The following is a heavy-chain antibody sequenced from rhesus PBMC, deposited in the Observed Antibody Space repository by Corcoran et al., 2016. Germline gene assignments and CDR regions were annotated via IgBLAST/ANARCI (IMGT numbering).Heavy chain of an antibody. CDR2: INGNSGST. CDR3: ARFGAAGLFDY. Sequence: QVQLQESGPAVVKPSETLSLTCAVSGGSISSSNWWSWIRQSPGKGLEWIGEINGNSGSTNYTPSLNSRVTISKDASKNQFALKLSSVTAADTAVYYCARFGAAGLFDYWGQGVLVTVSS. CDR1: GGSISSSNW. V-gene: IGHV4-93*01. D-gene: IGHD6-25*01. J-gene: IGHJ4*01.